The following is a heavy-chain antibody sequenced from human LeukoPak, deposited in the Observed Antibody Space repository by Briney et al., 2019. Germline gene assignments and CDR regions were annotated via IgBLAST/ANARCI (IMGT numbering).Heavy chain of an antibody. CDR3: ARQVGGSYYSPADY. V-gene: IGHV4-39*01. Sequence: SETLSLTCTVSGGSISSSSYYWGWIRQPPGKGLEWIGSIYYSGSTYYNPSLKSRVTISVDTSKNQFSLKLSSVTAADTAVYYCARQVGGSYYSPADYWGQGTLVTVSS. CDR1: GGSISSSSYY. J-gene: IGHJ4*02. CDR2: IYYSGST. D-gene: IGHD1-26*01.